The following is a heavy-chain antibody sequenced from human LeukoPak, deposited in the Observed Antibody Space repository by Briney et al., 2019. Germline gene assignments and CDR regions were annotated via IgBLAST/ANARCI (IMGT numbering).Heavy chain of an antibody. Sequence: GGSLRLSCAASGFTFSSYSMNWVRQAPGRGLEWVSSISSSSSYIYYADSVKGRFTISRDNAKNSLYLQMNSLRAEDTAVYYCAARMTTVTTWFDYWGQGTLVTVSS. J-gene: IGHJ4*02. V-gene: IGHV3-21*01. CDR3: AARMTTVTTWFDY. CDR2: ISSSSSYI. CDR1: GFTFSSYS. D-gene: IGHD4-11*01.